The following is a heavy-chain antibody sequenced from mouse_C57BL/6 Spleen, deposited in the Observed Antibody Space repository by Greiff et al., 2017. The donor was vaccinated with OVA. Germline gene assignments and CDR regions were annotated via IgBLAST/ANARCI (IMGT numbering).Heavy chain of an antibody. CDR2: INPGSGGT. V-gene: IGHV1-54*01. CDR3: GRQANWDAMDY. D-gene: IGHD4-1*01. J-gene: IGHJ4*01. Sequence: VQLQQSGAELVRPGTSVKVSCKASGYAFTNYLIEWVKQRPGQGLEWIGVINPGSGGTNYNEKLKGKATLTADKSSSTAYMQLSSLTSEDSAVYFCGRQANWDAMDYWGQGTSVTVSS. CDR1: GYAFTNYL.